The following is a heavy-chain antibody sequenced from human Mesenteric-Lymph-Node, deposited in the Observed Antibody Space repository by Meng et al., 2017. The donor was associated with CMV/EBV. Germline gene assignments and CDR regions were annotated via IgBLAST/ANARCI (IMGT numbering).Heavy chain of an antibody. Sequence: SGFTISNAWMSWVRQAPGKGLEWVGRIKSKTDGGTTDYAAPVEGRFTISREDSKNTLYLQMNSLKIEDTAVYYCTTAGYTSGFSFDFWGQGALVTVSS. CDR3: TTAGYTSGFSFDF. V-gene: IGHV3-15*01. D-gene: IGHD6-13*01. CDR2: IKSKTDGGTT. J-gene: IGHJ4*02. CDR1: GFTISNAW.